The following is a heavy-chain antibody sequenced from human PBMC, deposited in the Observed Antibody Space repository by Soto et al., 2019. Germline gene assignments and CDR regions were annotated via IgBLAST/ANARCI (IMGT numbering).Heavy chain of an antibody. Sequence: PSETLSLTCTVSGGSISSGGYSWSWIRQPPGKGLEWIGYIYHSGSTYYNPSLKSRVTISVDRSKNQFSLKLSSVTAADTAVYYCARVIGGYDYYYYYGMDVWGQGTTVTVSS. J-gene: IGHJ6*02. D-gene: IGHD5-12*01. CDR2: IYHSGST. CDR1: GGSISSGGYS. CDR3: ARVIGGYDYYYYYGMDV. V-gene: IGHV4-30-2*01.